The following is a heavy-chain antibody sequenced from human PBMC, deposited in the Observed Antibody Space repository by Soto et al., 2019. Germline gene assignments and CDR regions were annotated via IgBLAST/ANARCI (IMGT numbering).Heavy chain of an antibody. J-gene: IGHJ4*02. CDR2: FDPEDGET. V-gene: IGHV1-24*01. D-gene: IGHD3-3*01. Sequence: GASVKVSCKVSGYTFTYLSMQWVRQAPGKGLEWMGGFDPEDGETIYAQKFQGRVTMTEDTATDTAYMELSSLRSEDTAVYYCATHRSGRFLEWLHAGSLGYWGQGPLVXVSP. CDR1: GYTFTYLS. CDR3: ATHRSGRFLEWLHAGSLGY.